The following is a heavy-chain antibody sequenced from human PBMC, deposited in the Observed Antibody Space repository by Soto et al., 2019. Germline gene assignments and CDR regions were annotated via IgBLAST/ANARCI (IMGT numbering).Heavy chain of an antibody. Sequence: QVQLVSSGAEVKKPGASVKVSCRASGYTFTDYYILWVRQAPGQGLQWVGWINPNSGATEYAQKFQGRVTMTRDPSISTVYMEVTRLRSDDTALYFCARAAPLRYSGYALDHWGQGTRVTVST. CDR2: INPNSGAT. CDR1: GYTFTDYY. D-gene: IGHD5-12*01. CDR3: ARAAPLRYSGYALDH. V-gene: IGHV1-2*02. J-gene: IGHJ4*02.